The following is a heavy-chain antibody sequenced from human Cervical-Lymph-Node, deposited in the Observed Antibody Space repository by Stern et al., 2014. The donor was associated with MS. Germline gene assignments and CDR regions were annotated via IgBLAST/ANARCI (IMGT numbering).Heavy chain of an antibody. V-gene: IGHV2-70*04. CDR1: GFSLGTSGVR. CDR3: ARMMGSGYRHYFDY. CDR2: IYWNDKT. J-gene: IGHJ4*02. D-gene: IGHD3-3*01. Sequence: QVTLKESGPALVKPTQTLTLTCTFSGFSLGTSGVRVSWIRQPPGKALEWLARIYWNDKTFYRLTISKDTSKNQVVLTMTNVDPVDTATYYCARMMGSGYRHYFDYWGQGTPVTVS.